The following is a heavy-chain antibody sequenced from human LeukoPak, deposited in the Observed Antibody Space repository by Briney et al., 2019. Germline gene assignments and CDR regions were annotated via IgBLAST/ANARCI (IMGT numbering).Heavy chain of an antibody. V-gene: IGHV3-21*04. Sequence: GGSLRLSCAASEFTFSSYSMNWVRQAPGKGLEWVSSISSSSTYIYYADSVKGRFTISRDYSKNTLYLQMNSLRAEDTAVYYCANFHCSSTSCHLSGYFRHWGQGTLVTVSS. D-gene: IGHD2-2*01. J-gene: IGHJ1*01. CDR2: ISSSSTYI. CDR1: EFTFSSYS. CDR3: ANFHCSSTSCHLSGYFRH.